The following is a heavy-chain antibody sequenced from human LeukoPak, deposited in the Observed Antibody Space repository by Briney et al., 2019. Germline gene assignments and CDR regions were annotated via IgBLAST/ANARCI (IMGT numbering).Heavy chain of an antibody. V-gene: IGHV1-2*02. Sequence: ASVKVSCKASGYTFTGYYMHWVRQAPGQGLEWMGWINPNSGGTNYAQKFQGRVTMTRDTSISTAYMELSRLRSDDTAVYYCAKYGVDCSSTSCYPLYYMDVWGKGTTVTVSS. CDR3: AKYGVDCSSTSCYPLYYMDV. J-gene: IGHJ6*03. D-gene: IGHD2-2*01. CDR1: GYTFTGYY. CDR2: INPNSGGT.